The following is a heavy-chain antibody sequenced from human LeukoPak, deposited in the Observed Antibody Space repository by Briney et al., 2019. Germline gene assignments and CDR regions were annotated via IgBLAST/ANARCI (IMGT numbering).Heavy chain of an antibody. V-gene: IGHV1-8*01. Sequence: ASVKVSCKASGYTFTSYDINWVRQATGQGLEWMGWMNPNSGNTGYAQKFQGRVTMTRNTSISTAYMELSSLRSEDTAVYYCARGRSSAAATPPAYWGQGTLVIVSS. CDR3: ARGRSSAAATPPAY. CDR2: MNPNSGNT. J-gene: IGHJ4*02. CDR1: GYTFTSYD. D-gene: IGHD6-13*01.